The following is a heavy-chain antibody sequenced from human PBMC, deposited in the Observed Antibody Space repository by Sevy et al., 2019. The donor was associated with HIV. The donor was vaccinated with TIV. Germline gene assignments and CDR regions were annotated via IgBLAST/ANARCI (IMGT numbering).Heavy chain of an antibody. CDR1: GFTFSTYP. J-gene: IGHJ3*02. D-gene: IGHD2-15*01. V-gene: IGHV3-30*04. CDR3: AREGRGLGYCGGGSCYSERVNSFDI. CDR2: ISYDGKNI. Sequence: GGSLRLSCAASGFTFSTYPMHWVRQAPGKGLEWVALISYDGKNIYYADSVKGRFTISRDNSKNTLYLQMNSLRPEDTAVFYCAREGRGLGYCGGGSCYSERVNSFDIWGQGTKVTVSS.